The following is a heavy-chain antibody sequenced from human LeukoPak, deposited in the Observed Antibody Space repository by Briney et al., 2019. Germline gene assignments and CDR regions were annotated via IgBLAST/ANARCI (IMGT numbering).Heavy chain of an antibody. D-gene: IGHD2-15*01. CDR1: GYTFTGSY. CDR3: AKVREVGTNIEVVVVDISGAFDM. Sequence: GASVKVSCKASGYTFTGSYINWVRQAPGQGLEWMGRINPNSGDTNVAQKFQGGVTLTRDTSISTSYMELSSLRSDDTAVYFCAKVREVGTNIEVVVVDISGAFDMWGQGTKVTVSS. CDR2: INPNSGDT. V-gene: IGHV1-2*06. J-gene: IGHJ3*02.